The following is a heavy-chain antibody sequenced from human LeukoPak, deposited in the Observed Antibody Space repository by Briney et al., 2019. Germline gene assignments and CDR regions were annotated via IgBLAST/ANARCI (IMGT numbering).Heavy chain of an antibody. Sequence: ASVKVSCKASGYTFTSYGISWVRQAPGQGLEWMGWISAYNGNTNYAQKLQGRVTMTTDTSTSTAYMELRSLRSDDTAVYYCARPSKPSRITIFGVEPGDAFDIWGQGTMVTVSS. CDR3: ARPSKPSRITIFGVEPGDAFDI. V-gene: IGHV1-18*01. CDR2: ISAYNGNT. D-gene: IGHD3-3*01. J-gene: IGHJ3*02. CDR1: GYTFTSYG.